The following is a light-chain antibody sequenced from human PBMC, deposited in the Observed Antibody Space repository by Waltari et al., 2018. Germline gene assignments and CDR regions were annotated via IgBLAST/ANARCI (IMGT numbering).Light chain of an antibody. CDR2: ANT. Sequence: QSVLTQPPSVSAAPGQRVTISCSGGSSNIGNNYVSWYRQFPGTAPKLLIYANTERPSGIPGRFPGSKSGTSATLDITGRQAGDEADYYCGTWDSSLSGAVFGGGTHLTVL. CDR1: SSNIGNNY. CDR3: GTWDSSLSGAV. V-gene: IGLV1-51*02. J-gene: IGLJ7*01.